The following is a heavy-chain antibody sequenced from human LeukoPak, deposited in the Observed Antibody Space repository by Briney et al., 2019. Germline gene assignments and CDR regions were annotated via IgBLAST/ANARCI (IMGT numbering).Heavy chain of an antibody. CDR1: GYTFTSHD. Sequence: ASVKVSCKASGYTFTSHDINWVRQATGQGLEWMGWMNPNSGNIGYAQKLQGRVTITRNTSISTAYMELSSLRSEDTAVYYCARGPVWISTSCPYYFDYWGQGTLVTVSS. CDR2: MNPNSGNI. V-gene: IGHV1-8*03. J-gene: IGHJ4*02. CDR3: ARGPVWISTSCPYYFDY. D-gene: IGHD2-2*01.